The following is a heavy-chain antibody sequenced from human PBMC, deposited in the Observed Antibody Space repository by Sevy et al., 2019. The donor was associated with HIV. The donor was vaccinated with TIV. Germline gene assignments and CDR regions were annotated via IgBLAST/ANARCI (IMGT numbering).Heavy chain of an antibody. J-gene: IGHJ6*02. CDR1: GLTFGDFW. Sequence: GGSLRLSCAASGLTFGDFWMTWVRQAPGKGLEWVANIKRDGSEKYYVPSVKGRFTISRDNAKSSLYLQMKSLGAEDTAVYYCARDCNSNTCLWGLDVWGQGTTVTVSS. D-gene: IGHD2-2*01. CDR3: ARDCNSNTCLWGLDV. V-gene: IGHV3-7*03. CDR2: IKRDGSEK.